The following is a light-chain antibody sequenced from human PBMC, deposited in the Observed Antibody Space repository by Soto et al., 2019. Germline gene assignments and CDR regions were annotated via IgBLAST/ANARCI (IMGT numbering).Light chain of an antibody. J-gene: IGKJ2*01. CDR2: AAS. Sequence: EIVMTQSPATLSVSPGERATLSCRASQSVSSKLAWYQQKPGQAPRLLIYAASTRATGIPARFSGSGSGTEFPLTITSLQSEDFAVYYCQQYSNWPPYTFGQGTKLDIK. CDR1: QSVSSK. V-gene: IGKV3-15*01. CDR3: QQYSNWPPYT.